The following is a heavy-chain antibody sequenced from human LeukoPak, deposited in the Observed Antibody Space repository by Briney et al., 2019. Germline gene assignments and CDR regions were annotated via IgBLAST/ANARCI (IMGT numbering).Heavy chain of an antibody. CDR2: INPNSGGT. D-gene: IGHD6-13*01. V-gene: IGHV1-2*02. CDR1: GYTFTGYY. J-gene: IGHJ3*02. CDR3: ARAYSSSWLDAFDI. Sequence: ASVKVSCKASGYTFTGYYMHWVRQAPGQGPEWMGWINPNSGGTNYAQKFQGRVTMTRDTSISTAYMELSRLRSDDTAVYYCARAYSSSWLDAFDIWGQGTMVTVSS.